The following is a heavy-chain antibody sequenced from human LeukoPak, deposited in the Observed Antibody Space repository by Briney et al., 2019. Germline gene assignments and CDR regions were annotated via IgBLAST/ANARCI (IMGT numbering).Heavy chain of an antibody. J-gene: IGHJ4*02. CDR1: GFTFSDYY. Sequence: GGSLRLSCAASGFTFSDYYMSWIRQAPGKGLEWFSYISSSSSTIYYADSVKGRFTISRDNAKNSLYLQMNSLRAEDTAVYYCARDSLPYCSGGSCYSSFAYWGQGTLVTVSS. CDR2: ISSSSSTI. D-gene: IGHD2-15*01. V-gene: IGHV3-11*04. CDR3: ARDSLPYCSGGSCYSSFAY.